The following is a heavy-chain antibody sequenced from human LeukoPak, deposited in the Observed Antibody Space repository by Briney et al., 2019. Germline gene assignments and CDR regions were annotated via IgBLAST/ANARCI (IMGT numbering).Heavy chain of an antibody. V-gene: IGHV1-18*01. CDR2: INAYNGNT. CDR1: GYSFTSYG. J-gene: IGHJ3*02. CDR3: ARDHIAVAGNAAFDI. D-gene: IGHD6-19*01. Sequence: GESLKISCKGSGYSFTSYGISWVRQAPGQGLEWMGWINAYNGNTNYAQKLQGRVTMTTDTSTSTAYMELRSLRSDDTAVYYCARDHIAVAGNAAFDIWGQGTMVTVSS.